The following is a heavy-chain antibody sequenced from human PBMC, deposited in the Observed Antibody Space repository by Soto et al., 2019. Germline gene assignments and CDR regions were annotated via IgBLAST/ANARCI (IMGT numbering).Heavy chain of an antibody. CDR2: INPNNGNT. V-gene: IGHV1-18*01. D-gene: IGHD2-21*01. Sequence: QVQLVQSGAEVKKPGASVKVSCKTSGYTFTKYGVNWVRQAPGQGLQWMGRINPNNGNTDYTQTLQGRLTITTATSTSSAYMELASLRSNDTAVYYCAREVRIVGRGLAFDIWGPGTMVTVSS. CDR3: AREVRIVGRGLAFDI. CDR1: GYTFTKYG. J-gene: IGHJ3*02.